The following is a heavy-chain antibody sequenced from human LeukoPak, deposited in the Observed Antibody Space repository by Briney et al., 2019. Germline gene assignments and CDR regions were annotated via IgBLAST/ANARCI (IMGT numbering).Heavy chain of an antibody. CDR2: IYYSGST. CDR1: GGSISSYY. J-gene: IGHJ4*02. V-gene: IGHV4-59*01. D-gene: IGHD1-26*01. CDR3: ARGEVGATTQFDY. Sequence: KPSETLSLTCTVSGGSISSYYWSWIRQPPGKGLEWIGYIYYSGSTNYNPSLKSRVTISVDTSKNQFSLKLSSVTAADTAVYYCARGEVGATTQFDYWGQGTLVTVSS.